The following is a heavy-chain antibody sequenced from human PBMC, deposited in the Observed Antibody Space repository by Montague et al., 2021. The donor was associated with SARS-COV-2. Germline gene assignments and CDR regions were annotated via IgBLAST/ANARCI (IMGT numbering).Heavy chain of an antibody. V-gene: IGHV4-59*01. Sequence: SETLSLTCTVSGDSISSSYWSWIRQPPGKGLEWIGYIYYRGSTNYNPSLETRVTISVDPSKNQFSLKLSPVTAADTAVYYCAREDRWNWFDPWGQGTLVVVSS. J-gene: IGHJ5*02. D-gene: IGHD5-24*01. CDR2: IYYRGST. CDR3: AREDRWNWFDP. CDR1: GDSISSSY.